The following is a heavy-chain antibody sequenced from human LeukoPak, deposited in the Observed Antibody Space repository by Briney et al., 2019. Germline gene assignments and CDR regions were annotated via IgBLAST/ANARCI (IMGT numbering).Heavy chain of an antibody. CDR3: AKESRIVGATSFDY. Sequence: GGSLRLSCAASGFTFSSYGMHWVRQAPGKGLEWVAFIRYDGSNKYYADSVKGRFTISRDNSKNTLYLQINSLRAEDTAVYYCAKESRIVGATSFDYWGQGTLVTVSS. V-gene: IGHV3-30*02. J-gene: IGHJ4*02. CDR1: GFTFSSYG. CDR2: IRYDGSNK. D-gene: IGHD1-26*01.